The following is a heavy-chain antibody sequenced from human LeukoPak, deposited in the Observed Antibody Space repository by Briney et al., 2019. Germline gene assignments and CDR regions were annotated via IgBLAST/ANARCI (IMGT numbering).Heavy chain of an antibody. CDR1: GGTFRSYA. D-gene: IGHD2-15*01. CDR2: MNPNTGYT. CDR3: ARSSAWAHFDN. Sequence: ASVKVSCKTSGGTFRSYAISWVRQAPGQGLEWMGWMNPNTGYTGYAHQFQGRITMTRNTAISTAYMDLSSLNSQDTAVYYCARSSAWAHFDNWGQGTLVSVSS. J-gene: IGHJ4*02. V-gene: IGHV1-8*02.